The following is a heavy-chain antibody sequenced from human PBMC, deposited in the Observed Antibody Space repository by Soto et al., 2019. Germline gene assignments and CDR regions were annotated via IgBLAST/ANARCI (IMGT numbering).Heavy chain of an antibody. CDR3: ASDSGDRYSGYGIDY. J-gene: IGHJ4*02. D-gene: IGHD5-12*01. Sequence: QVQLQESGPGLVKPSQTLSLTCTVSGGSISSGGYYWSWIRQHPGKGLEWIGYIYYSGSTYYNPSLKSRVTISVDTSKNQCSLKVSSVTAAVTAVYYCASDSGDRYSGYGIDYWGQGTLVTVSS. V-gene: IGHV4-31*03. CDR2: IYYSGST. CDR1: GGSISSGGYY.